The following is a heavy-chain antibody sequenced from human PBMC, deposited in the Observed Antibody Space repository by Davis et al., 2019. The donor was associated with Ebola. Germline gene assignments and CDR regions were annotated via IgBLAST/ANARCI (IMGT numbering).Heavy chain of an antibody. J-gene: IGHJ6*02. CDR2: ISYDGSNK. V-gene: IGHV3-30*03. CDR3: ARDRYSSSWVVLYGMDV. D-gene: IGHD6-13*01. CDR1: GFTFSSYG. Sequence: GESLKISCAASGFTFSSYGMHWVRQAPGKGLEWVAVISYDGSNKYYADSVKGRFTISRDNAKNSLYLQMNSLRAEDTAVYYCARDRYSSSWVVLYGMDVWGQGTTVTVSS.